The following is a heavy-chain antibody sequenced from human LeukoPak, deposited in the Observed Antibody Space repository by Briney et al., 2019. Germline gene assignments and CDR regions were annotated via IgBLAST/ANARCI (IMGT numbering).Heavy chain of an antibody. J-gene: IGHJ6*03. V-gene: IGHV3-21*01. D-gene: IGHD1-26*01. CDR2: ISSISSYI. CDR3: ARDPYSGSYGDSYYYYMDV. Sequence: PGGSLRLSCAASGFTFSSYSMNWVRQAPGKGLEWVSSISSISSYIYYADSVKGRFTISRDNAKNSLYLQMNSLRAEDTAVYYCARDPYSGSYGDSYYYYMDVWGKGTTVTISS. CDR1: GFTFSSYS.